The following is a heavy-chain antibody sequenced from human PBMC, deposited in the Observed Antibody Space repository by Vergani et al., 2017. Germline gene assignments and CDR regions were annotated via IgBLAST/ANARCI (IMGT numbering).Heavy chain of an antibody. Sequence: QVQLVQSGAEVKKAGASVRVSCKASGFNFTSYHIHWVRQAPGQGLDWLGRIDPNSVDTRYSHRVQVRVTITRDTSINTADMEMTRLRPDDTAIYYCARVIFGCSRTYCFSYHWGQGTLVTVSS. CDR3: ARVIFGCSRTYCFSYH. J-gene: IGHJ5*02. V-gene: IGHV1-2*06. CDR2: IDPNSVDT. CDR1: GFNFTSYH. D-gene: IGHD2-2*01.